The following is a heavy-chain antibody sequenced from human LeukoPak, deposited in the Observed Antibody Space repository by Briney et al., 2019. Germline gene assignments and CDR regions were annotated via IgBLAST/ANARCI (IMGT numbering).Heavy chain of an antibody. D-gene: IGHD5-18*01. CDR2: INHSGST. V-gene: IGHV4-34*01. J-gene: IGHJ4*02. Sequence: PSETLSLTCAVYGGSFSGYYWSWIRQPPGKGLEWIGEINHSGSTNYNPSLKSRVTISVDTSKNQFSLKLSSVTAADTAVYYCARHETFTHRGGYSYGFDYWGQGTLVTVSS. CDR1: GGSFSGYY. CDR3: ARHETFTHRGGYSYGFDY.